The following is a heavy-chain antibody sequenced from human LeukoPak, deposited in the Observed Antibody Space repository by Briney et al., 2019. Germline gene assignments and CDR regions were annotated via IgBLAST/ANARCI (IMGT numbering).Heavy chain of an antibody. CDR3: ASGSYSRFDY. Sequence: TGGSLRLSCAASGFTFSSYEMNWVRQAPGKGLEWVSYISSSGSTIYYADSVKGRFTISRDSAKNSLYLQMNSLRAEDTAVYYCASGSYSRFDYWGQGTLVTVSS. J-gene: IGHJ4*02. CDR1: GFTFSSYE. D-gene: IGHD1-26*01. V-gene: IGHV3-48*03. CDR2: ISSSGSTI.